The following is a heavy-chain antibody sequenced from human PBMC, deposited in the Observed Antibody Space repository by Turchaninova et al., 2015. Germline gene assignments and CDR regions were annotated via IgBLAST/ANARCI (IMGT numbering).Heavy chain of an antibody. D-gene: IGHD2-15*01. CDR1: GFTLGVAD. J-gene: IGHJ4*02. CDR3: AKPRGCSGGTCAPFDY. V-gene: IGHV3-23*01. Sequence: VRLWESGGGLVQPGGSLRLPGAASGFTLGVADISWVRRAPGKGLEWVSAISADSSTTYHADYVKGRFTVSRDNSKNTLYRQLSSLRAEDTAAYYCAKPRGCSGGTCAPFDYWGQGTLVTVSS. CDR2: ISADSSTT.